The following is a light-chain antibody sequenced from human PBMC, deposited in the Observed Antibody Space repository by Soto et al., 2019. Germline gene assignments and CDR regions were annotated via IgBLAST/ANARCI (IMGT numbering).Light chain of an antibody. Sequence: EIVLTQSPATLSLSPGERATLSCRASQSVSSYLAWYQQKPGQAPRLLIYDASNMATGSPARFSGSGSGTDFTLTISSLEPEDFAVYYCQQRCNWPLTFGGGTKVVIK. J-gene: IGKJ4*01. CDR3: QQRCNWPLT. CDR2: DAS. CDR1: QSVSSY. V-gene: IGKV3-11*01.